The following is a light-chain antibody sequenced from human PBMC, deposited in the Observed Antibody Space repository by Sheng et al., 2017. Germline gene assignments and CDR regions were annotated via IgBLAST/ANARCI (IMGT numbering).Light chain of an antibody. V-gene: IGKV3-15*01. CDR1: QSVSIY. J-gene: IGKJ4*01. Sequence: EVVMTQSPATLSVSPGERATLSCRASQSVSIYLAWYHQRPGQAPRLLIYGASTRATGIPGRFXGSGSGXEFTLTISSLQSEDFGVYYCQQYNNWPPXTFGGGTKVEIK. CDR2: GAS. CDR3: QQYNNWPPXT.